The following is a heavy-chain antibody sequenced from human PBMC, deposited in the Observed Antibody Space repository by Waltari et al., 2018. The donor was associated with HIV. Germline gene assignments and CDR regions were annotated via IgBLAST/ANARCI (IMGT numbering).Heavy chain of an antibody. CDR2: IYTSGST. Sequence: QVQLQESGPGLVKPSQTLSLTCTVSGGSISSGSYYWSWIRQPAGKGLEWIGRIYTSGSTNYHPSLKSRVTISVDTSKNQFSLRLSSVTAADPAVYYCAARRDGYNRDYWGQGTLVTVSS. V-gene: IGHV4-61*02. J-gene: IGHJ4*02. CDR3: AARRDGYNRDY. CDR1: GGSISSGSYY. D-gene: IGHD5-12*01.